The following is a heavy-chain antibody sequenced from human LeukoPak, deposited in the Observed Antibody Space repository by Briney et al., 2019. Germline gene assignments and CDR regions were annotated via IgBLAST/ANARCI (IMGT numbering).Heavy chain of an antibody. V-gene: IGHV4-38-2*01. CDR1: GYSISSGYY. J-gene: IGHJ6*03. CDR3: XXXRLSTTSGYAFDYMDV. CDR2: MYHSGST. D-gene: IGHD5-12*01. Sequence: SESLSLTCAVSGYSISSGYYWGWIRQPPGKGLEWIGSMYHSGSTYYNPSLKSRVTISVDTSENQFSLKLTSVTAADTAVYFXXXXRLSTTSGYAFDYMDVXXKGXTXTVS.